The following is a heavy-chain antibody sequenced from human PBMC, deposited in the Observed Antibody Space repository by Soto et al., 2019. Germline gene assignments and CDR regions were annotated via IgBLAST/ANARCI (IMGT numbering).Heavy chain of an antibody. CDR3: AKPPLDCYGSGPYYYGMDV. Sequence: GGSLRLSCAPSGFTFSSYAMRWVRQAPEKALAWVSAMSGSGGSTYCADCEKGRFTISRDNSKNPLYLQMNSLRAEDTAVYYCAKPPLDCYGSGPYYYGMDVWGQGTTVSVSS. J-gene: IGHJ6*02. CDR2: MSGSGGST. CDR1: GFTFSSYA. V-gene: IGHV3-23*01. D-gene: IGHD3-10*01.